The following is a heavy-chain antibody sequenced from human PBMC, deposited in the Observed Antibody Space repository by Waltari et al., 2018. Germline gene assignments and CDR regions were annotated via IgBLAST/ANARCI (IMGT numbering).Heavy chain of an antibody. CDR2: INTYEGNT. CDR1: GYRFTSYG. Sequence: QVHLVQSGTEVKQPGASVKVSCKASGYRFTSYGITWVRQAPGQGLEWMGWINTYEGNTNYGQELQGRVTITADESTSTAYMELSSLRSEDTAVYYCARDHIAARPYYYYYGMDVWGQGTTVTVSS. V-gene: IGHV1-18*01. J-gene: IGHJ6*02. CDR3: ARDHIAARPYYYYYGMDV. D-gene: IGHD6-6*01.